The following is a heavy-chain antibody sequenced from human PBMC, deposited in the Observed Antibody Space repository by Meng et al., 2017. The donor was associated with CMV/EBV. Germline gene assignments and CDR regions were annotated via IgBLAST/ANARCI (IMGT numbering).Heavy chain of an antibody. J-gene: IGHJ4*02. CDR1: GFTFDDYG. D-gene: IGHD2-2*01. Sequence: GESLKISCAASGFTFDDYGMSWVRQAPGKGLEWVSGINWNGGSTGYADSVKGRFTISRDNAKNSLYLQMNSLRAEDTAVYYCARDCSSTSCSPAFDYWGQGTLVTVSS. V-gene: IGHV3-20*04. CDR2: INWNGGST. CDR3: ARDCSSTSCSPAFDY.